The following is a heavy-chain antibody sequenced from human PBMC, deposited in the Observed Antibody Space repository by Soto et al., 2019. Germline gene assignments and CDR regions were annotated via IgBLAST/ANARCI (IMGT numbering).Heavy chain of an antibody. CDR3: ARRSSGTNGVDY. Sequence: AGGSLRLSCAASGFTFSTYGVHWVRQAPGKGLEWVAVVWSDGSKEFYADSVKGRFTISRDNSKNTVYLQMNSLRAEDTAVYYCARRSSGTNGVDYWGQGTMVTVSS. CDR2: VWSDGSKE. J-gene: IGHJ4*02. D-gene: IGHD1-26*01. CDR1: GFTFSTYG. V-gene: IGHV3-33*01.